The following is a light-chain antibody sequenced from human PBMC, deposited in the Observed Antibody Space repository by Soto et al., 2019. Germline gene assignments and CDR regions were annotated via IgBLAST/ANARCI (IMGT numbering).Light chain of an antibody. CDR3: QTYTGAPWT. V-gene: IGKV1-27*01. Sequence: DIQMTQSPSSLSASVGDRVTITCRASQGISNYFVWYQQKQGQVPKLLIYTASTLQSGVPSRFSGRGSGTDFTLTISSLQPEDVATYYCQTYTGAPWTFGQGTKVEIK. CDR1: QGISNY. CDR2: TAS. J-gene: IGKJ1*01.